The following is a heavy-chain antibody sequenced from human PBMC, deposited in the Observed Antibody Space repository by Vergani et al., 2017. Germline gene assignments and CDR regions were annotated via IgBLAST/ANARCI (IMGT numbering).Heavy chain of an antibody. V-gene: IGHV4-34*01. CDR2: INHSGST. D-gene: IGHD6-25*01. CDR3: ARVVSGSDSFDI. J-gene: IGHJ3*02. CDR1: GGSFSGYY. Sequence: QVQLQESGPGLVKPSETLSLTCAVYGGSFSGYYWSWIRQRPGPGLEWIGEINHSGSTNYNPSLKSRVTVSVDTSKNQFSLKLSSVTAADAAVYYCARVVSGSDSFDIWGQGTMVTVSS.